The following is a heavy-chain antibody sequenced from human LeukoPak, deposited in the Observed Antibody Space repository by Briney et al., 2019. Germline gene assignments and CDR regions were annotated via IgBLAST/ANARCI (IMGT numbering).Heavy chain of an antibody. D-gene: IGHD5-18*01. Sequence: GGSLRLPCAASGFTFDDYAMHWVRQAPGKGLEWVSGISWNSGSIGYADSVKGRFTISRDNAKNSLYLQMNSPRAEDTALYYCAKVYGGYSYGLDYWGQGTLVTVSS. V-gene: IGHV3-9*01. CDR1: GFTFDDYA. CDR3: AKVYGGYSYGLDY. CDR2: ISWNSGSI. J-gene: IGHJ4*02.